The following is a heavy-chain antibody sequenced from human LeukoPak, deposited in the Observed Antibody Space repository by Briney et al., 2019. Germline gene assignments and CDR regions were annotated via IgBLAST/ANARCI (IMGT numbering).Heavy chain of an antibody. CDR1: GGSISSYY. V-gene: IGHV4-59*12. CDR2: LYYSGST. CDR3: ARGIRSGVAGMFYLDS. J-gene: IGHJ4*02. D-gene: IGHD6-19*01. Sequence: SETLSLTCTVSGGSISSYYWSWIRQPPGKGLEWIGYLYYSGSTNYNPSLRSRVIMSVDTSKNQFSLMLTSVTAADTGIYFCARGIRSGVAGMFYLDSWSQGSQVTVSS.